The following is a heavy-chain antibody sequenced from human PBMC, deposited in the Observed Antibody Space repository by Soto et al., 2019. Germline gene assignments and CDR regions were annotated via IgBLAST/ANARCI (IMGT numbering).Heavy chain of an antibody. CDR1: GFTFSSYG. J-gene: IGHJ4*02. D-gene: IGHD2-2*01. V-gene: IGHV3-33*08. CDR2: IWYDGSNK. CDR3: ARDSPLYDVVVPAVYYFDY. Sequence: GGSLRLSCAASGFTFSSYGMHWVRQAPGKGLEWVAVIWYDGSNKYYADSVKGRFTISRDNSKNTLYLQMNSLRAEDTAVYYCARDSPLYDVVVPAVYYFDYWGQGTLVTVSS.